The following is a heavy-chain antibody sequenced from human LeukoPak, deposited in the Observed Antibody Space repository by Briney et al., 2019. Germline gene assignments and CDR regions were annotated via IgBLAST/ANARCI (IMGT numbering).Heavy chain of an antibody. V-gene: IGHV3-48*03. J-gene: IGHJ4*02. CDR2: ISSGGNTE. CDR1: GFSFSSYE. Sequence: PGGSLRLSCAASGFSFSSYEMNWVRLAPGKGLEWVSHISSGGNTEYYVDSVRGRFTMSRDNAKSLLFLQMNSLRPEDTAVYYCARDTVNGPYVISLDYWGQGALVTVSS. CDR3: ARDTVNGPYVISLDY. D-gene: IGHD2-8*01.